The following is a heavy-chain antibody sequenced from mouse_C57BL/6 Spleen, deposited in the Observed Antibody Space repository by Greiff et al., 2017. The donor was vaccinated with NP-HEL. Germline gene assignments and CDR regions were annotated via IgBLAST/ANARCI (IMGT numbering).Heavy chain of an antibody. CDR3: AKTFTTVVATDAMDY. CDR2: INPSSGYT. Sequence: QVQLKQSGAELAKPGASVKLSCKASGYTFTSYWMHWVKQRPGQGLEWIGYINPSSGYTKYNQKFKDKATLTADKSSSTAYMQLSSLTYEGSAVYYCAKTFTTVVATDAMDYWGQGTSVTVSS. D-gene: IGHD1-1*01. CDR1: GYTFTSYW. J-gene: IGHJ4*01. V-gene: IGHV1-7*01.